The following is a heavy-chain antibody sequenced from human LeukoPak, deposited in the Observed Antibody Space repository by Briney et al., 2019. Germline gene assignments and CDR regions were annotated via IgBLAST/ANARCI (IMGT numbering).Heavy chain of an antibody. V-gene: IGHV3-13*01. CDR1: GFTFSSYD. CDR2: IGTAGDT. Sequence: GGSLRLSCAASGFTFSSYDMHWVRQATGKGLEWVSAIGTAGDTYYAGSVKGRFTISRENAKNSLYLQMNRLRAGDTAVYYCARVKDGGLGFDYWGQGTLVTVSS. J-gene: IGHJ4*02. CDR3: ARVKDGGLGFDY. D-gene: IGHD4-23*01.